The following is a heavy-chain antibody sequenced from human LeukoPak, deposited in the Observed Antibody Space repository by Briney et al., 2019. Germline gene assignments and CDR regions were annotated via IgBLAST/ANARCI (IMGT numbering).Heavy chain of an antibody. CDR2: ISYDGSNK. CDR3: AKAPVTSCRGAYCYPFDS. J-gene: IGHJ4*02. CDR1: GFTFSSYG. D-gene: IGHD2-21*01. V-gene: IGHV3-30*18. Sequence: PGRSLRLSCAASGFTFSSYGMHWVRQAPGKGLEWVAVISYDGSNKYYADSVKGRFTISRDNSKNTLYLQMNSLRAEDAAVYFCAKAPVTSCRGAYCYPFDSWGQATLVTVSS.